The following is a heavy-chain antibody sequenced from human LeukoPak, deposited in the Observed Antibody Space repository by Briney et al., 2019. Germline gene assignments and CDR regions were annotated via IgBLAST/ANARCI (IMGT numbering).Heavy chain of an antibody. CDR2: IYTSGST. Sequence: SETLSLTCTVSGGSISSYYWSWIRQPAGKGLEWIGRIYTSGSTNYNPSLKSRVTMSVDTSKNQFSLKLSSVTAADTAVYYCARSRLVPPLYYYYGMDVWGQGTTVTVSS. V-gene: IGHV4-4*07. J-gene: IGHJ6*02. D-gene: IGHD6-19*01. CDR1: GGSISSYY. CDR3: ARSRLVPPLYYYYGMDV.